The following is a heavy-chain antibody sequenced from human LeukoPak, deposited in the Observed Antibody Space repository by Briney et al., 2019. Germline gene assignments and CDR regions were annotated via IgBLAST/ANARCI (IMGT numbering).Heavy chain of an antibody. CDR2: IDWDDDK. Sequence: ESGPTLVNPTQTLTLTCTFSGFSLSTSGMCVSWIRQPPGKALEWLARIDWDDDKYYSTSLKTRLTISKDTSKNQVVLTMTNMDPVDTATYYCARAYYDSSDEAFDIWGQGTMVTVSS. J-gene: IGHJ3*02. D-gene: IGHD3-22*01. CDR3: ARAYYDSSDEAFDI. V-gene: IGHV2-70*11. CDR1: GFSLSTSGMC.